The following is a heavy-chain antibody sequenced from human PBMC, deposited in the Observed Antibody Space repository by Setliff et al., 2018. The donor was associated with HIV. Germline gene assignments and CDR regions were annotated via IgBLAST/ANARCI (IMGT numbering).Heavy chain of an antibody. J-gene: IGHJ4*02. Sequence: KASETLSLTCTVSGGSISSSSYYWGWVRQPPGKGLEWIGSMYYSGSTYYTPSLKSRITISLDTSKNQFSLRMRSVTAADTAVYYCARVFVGTAVLRVLEYYFDAWGRGTLVTVSS. CDR1: GGSISSSSYY. CDR2: MYYSGST. V-gene: IGHV4-39*07. D-gene: IGHD5-18*01. CDR3: ARVFVGTAVLRVLEYYFDA.